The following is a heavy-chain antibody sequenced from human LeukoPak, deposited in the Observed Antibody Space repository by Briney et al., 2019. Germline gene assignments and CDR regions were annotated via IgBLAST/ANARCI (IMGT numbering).Heavy chain of an antibody. CDR2: IKQDGSEK. Sequence: PGGSLRLSCAASGFTFSNHWMSWVRQAPGKGLEWVANIKQDGSEKYYVDSVKGRFTISRDNAKNTLYLQMNSLRAEDTAVYYCARANGDDAFDIWGQGTMVTVSS. CDR3: ARANGDDAFDI. CDR1: GFTFSNHW. J-gene: IGHJ3*02. D-gene: IGHD7-27*01. V-gene: IGHV3-7*01.